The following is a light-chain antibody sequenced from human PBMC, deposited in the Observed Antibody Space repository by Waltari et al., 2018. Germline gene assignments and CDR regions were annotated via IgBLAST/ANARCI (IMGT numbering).Light chain of an antibody. Sequence: QSALTQPASVSAPPGQSTTIPCSGTSSDVGASNLVSWYRQYPGKAPQLIIYDVRTRPSGISDRFSGDKSDNTASLTISGLRAEDEADYYCSSYTLTDTRVFGGGT. V-gene: IGLV2-14*01. CDR3: SSYTLTDTRV. CDR2: DVR. CDR1: SSDVGASNL. J-gene: IGLJ3*02.